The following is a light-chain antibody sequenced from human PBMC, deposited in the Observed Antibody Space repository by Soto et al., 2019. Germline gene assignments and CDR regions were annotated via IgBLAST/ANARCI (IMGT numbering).Light chain of an antibody. CDR1: QSVSSSY. J-gene: IGKJ1*01. CDR3: QQYGSFFPT. V-gene: IGKV3-20*01. CDR2: GAS. Sequence: EIVLTQSPGTLSLSPGERATLSCRASQSVSSSYLAWYQHKPGQAPRLLLYGASSRATGIPDRFSGSGSGTDFTLTISRLEPEDFAVYYCQQYGSFFPTFGQGTKVEIK.